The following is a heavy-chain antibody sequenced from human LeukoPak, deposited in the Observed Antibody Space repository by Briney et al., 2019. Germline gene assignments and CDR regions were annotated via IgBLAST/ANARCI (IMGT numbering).Heavy chain of an antibody. V-gene: IGHV3-23*01. CDR2: ISGSGGST. CDR3: ARSQRDYDILTGYYITGFDY. J-gene: IGHJ4*02. Sequence: GGSLRLSCAASGFTFSSYAMSWVRQAPGKGLEWVSAISGSGGSTYYADSVKGRFTISRDNSKNTLYLQMNSLRAEDTAVYYCARSQRDYDILTGYYITGFDYWGQGTLVTVSS. D-gene: IGHD3-9*01. CDR1: GFTFSSYA.